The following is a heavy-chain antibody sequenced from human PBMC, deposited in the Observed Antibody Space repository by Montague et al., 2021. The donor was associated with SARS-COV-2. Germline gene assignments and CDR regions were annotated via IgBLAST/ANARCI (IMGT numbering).Heavy chain of an antibody. D-gene: IGHD4-23*01. CDR3: ARAVETTVVTHFDY. Sequence: GSAFYNPSLKSRVTISVDTSKNQFSLKMTSVTAADTAVYYCARAVETTVVTHFDYWGQGTMVIVSS. CDR2: GSA. J-gene: IGHJ4*02. V-gene: IGHV4-31*02.